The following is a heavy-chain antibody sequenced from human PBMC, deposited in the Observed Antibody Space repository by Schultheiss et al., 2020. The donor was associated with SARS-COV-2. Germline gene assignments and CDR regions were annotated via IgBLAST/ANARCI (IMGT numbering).Heavy chain of an antibody. CDR2: IRSKANSYAT. Sequence: GGSLRLSCAASGFTFSGSAMHWVRQASGKGLEWVGRIRSKANSYATAYAASVKGRFTISRDDSKNTAYLQMNSLRAEDTAVYYCAKDTTPRYYDYVWGTVNLLNWGQGTLVTVSS. V-gene: IGHV3-73*01. CDR3: AKDTTPRYYDYVWGTVNLLN. J-gene: IGHJ4*02. D-gene: IGHD3-16*01. CDR1: GFTFSGSA.